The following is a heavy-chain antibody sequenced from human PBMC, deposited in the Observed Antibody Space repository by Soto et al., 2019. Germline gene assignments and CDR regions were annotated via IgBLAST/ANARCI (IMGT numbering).Heavy chain of an antibody. D-gene: IGHD2-2*01. J-gene: IGHJ5*02. CDR3: AICEGYCSSTSCRGYWVVP. V-gene: IGHV1-8*01. Sequence: ASVKVSCKASGYTFTSYDSNWLRQAKRQGLEWMGWMNPNSGNTGYAQKFQGRVTMTRNTSISTAYMELSSLRSEDTAVYYCAICEGYCSSTSCRGYWVVPWGQGT. CDR2: MNPNSGNT. CDR1: GYTFTSYD.